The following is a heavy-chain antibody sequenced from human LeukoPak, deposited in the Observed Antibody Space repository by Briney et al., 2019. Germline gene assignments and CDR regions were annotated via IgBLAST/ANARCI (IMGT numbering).Heavy chain of an antibody. V-gene: IGHV4-61*02. CDR3: ARGGDLWFGESDTQYYYYYYMDV. J-gene: IGHJ6*03. CDR2: IYSSGRT. Sequence: SETLSLTCTVSGGSISSGPYYWSWIRQPAWKGLEWIGRIYSSGRTNYNPSLKSRVTISVDTSKNQFSLKLSSVTAADTAVYYCARGGDLWFGESDTQYYYYYYMDVWGKGTTVTISS. D-gene: IGHD3-10*01. CDR1: GGSISSGPYY.